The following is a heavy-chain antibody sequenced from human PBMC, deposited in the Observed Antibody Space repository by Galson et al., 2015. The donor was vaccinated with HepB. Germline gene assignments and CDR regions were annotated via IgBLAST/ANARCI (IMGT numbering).Heavy chain of an antibody. Sequence: SLRLSCAASVFNFRTYGMSWVRQAPGKGLQWVSAINDSGGNTRYADSVKGRFTISRDNSKNTLYLHMNSLRAEDTAVYYCAKDAGGTDSGPFEYWGQGTLVTVSS. D-gene: IGHD1-26*01. V-gene: IGHV3-23*01. CDR2: INDSGGNT. CDR1: VFNFRTYG. CDR3: AKDAGGTDSGPFEY. J-gene: IGHJ4*02.